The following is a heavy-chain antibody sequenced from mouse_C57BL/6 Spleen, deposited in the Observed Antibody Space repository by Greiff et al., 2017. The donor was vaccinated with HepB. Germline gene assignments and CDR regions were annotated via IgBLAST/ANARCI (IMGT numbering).Heavy chain of an antibody. CDR2: ISSGGDYI. Sequence: EVKLEESGEGLVKPGGSLKLSCAASGFTFSSYAMSWVRQTPEKRLEWVAYISSGGDYIYYADTVKGRFTISRDNARNTLYLQMSSLKSEDTAMYYCTRDLYYGSSYAYWGQGTLVTVSA. CDR3: TRDLYYGSSYAY. D-gene: IGHD1-1*01. J-gene: IGHJ3*01. V-gene: IGHV5-9-1*02. CDR1: GFTFSSYA.